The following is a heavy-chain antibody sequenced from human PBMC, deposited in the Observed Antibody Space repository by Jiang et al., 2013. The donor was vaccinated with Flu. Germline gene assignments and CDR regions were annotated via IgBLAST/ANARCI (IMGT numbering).Heavy chain of an antibody. CDR1: EGSISGYY. J-gene: IGHJ4*02. Sequence: LLKPSETLSLTCTVSEGSISGYYWSWIRQPPGKGLEWIGYIYYNGNTHYNPSLKSRVTISLDTSMTHFSLRLTSVTAADTAVYYCARADEVIAEMASFDNWGQGTLVTVSS. V-gene: IGHV4-59*12. D-gene: IGHD5-24*01. CDR2: IYYNGNT. CDR3: ARADEVIAEMASFDN.